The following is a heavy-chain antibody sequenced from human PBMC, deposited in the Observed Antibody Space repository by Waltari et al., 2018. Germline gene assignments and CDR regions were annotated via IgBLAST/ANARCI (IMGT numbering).Heavy chain of an antibody. CDR1: GFSIDTYG. D-gene: IGHD2-21*01. V-gene: IGHV3-23*04. CDR3: AKFNCCGDCYKYYFDY. J-gene: IGHJ4*02. CDR2: FSGSGGNT. Sequence: EVQLAESGGGLVQPGGSLRLSCAAAGFSIDTYGINWVRQAPGKGLEWVSGFSGSGGNTYYADSVKGRFTIARDNSKNTLYLQMNSLRAEDTAVYYCAKFNCCGDCYKYYFDYWGPGTLVTVSS.